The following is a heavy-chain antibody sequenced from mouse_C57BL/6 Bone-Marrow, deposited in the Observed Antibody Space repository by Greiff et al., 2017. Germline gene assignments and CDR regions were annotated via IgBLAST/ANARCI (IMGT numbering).Heavy chain of an antibody. J-gene: IGHJ2*01. Sequence: QVQLQQPGAELVKPGASVKLSCKASGYTFTSYWMKWVNQRPGQGLEWIGEIDPSDGYTNYNQKFKGKATLTVDTSSSTAYMKLSSLTSEDSAVYYCARGEELTGNFDYGGRGTALTVSA. V-gene: IGHV1-50*01. D-gene: IGHD4-1*01. CDR1: GYTFTSYW. CDR2: IDPSDGYT. CDR3: ARGEELTGNFDY.